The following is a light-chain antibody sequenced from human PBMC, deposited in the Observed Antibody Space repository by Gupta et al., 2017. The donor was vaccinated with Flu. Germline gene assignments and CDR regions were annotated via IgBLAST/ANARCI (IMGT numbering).Light chain of an antibody. CDR2: EAS. CDR3: QQYMCYPLT. V-gene: IGKV1-5*03. Sequence: PSALSASVGDRGTITCRASQNIHYWLAWYQQKPGEVPKLLVFEASTSHTGVPSRFRGSGSGTDFTLTINSLQPDDFATYYCQQYMCYPLTFGQGTKVEAK. J-gene: IGKJ1*01. CDR1: QNIHYW.